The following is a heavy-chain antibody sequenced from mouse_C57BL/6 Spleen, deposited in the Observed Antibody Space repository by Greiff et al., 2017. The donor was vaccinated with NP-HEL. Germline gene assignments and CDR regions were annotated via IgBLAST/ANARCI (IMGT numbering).Heavy chain of an antibody. CDR2: ISDGGSYT. J-gene: IGHJ3*01. D-gene: IGHD1-1*01. V-gene: IGHV5-4*03. CDR3: ANYYGSSGFAY. CDR1: GFTFSSYA. Sequence: EVKLQESGGGLVKPGGSLKLSCAASGFTFSSYAMSWVRQTPEKRLEWVATISDGGSYTYYPDNVKGRFTISRDNAKNNLYLQMSHLKSEDTAMYYCANYYGSSGFAYWGQGTLVTVSA.